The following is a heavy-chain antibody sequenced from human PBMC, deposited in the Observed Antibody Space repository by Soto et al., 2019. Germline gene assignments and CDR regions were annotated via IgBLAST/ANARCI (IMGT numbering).Heavy chain of an antibody. J-gene: IGHJ4*01. V-gene: IGHV3-15*07. Sequence: GGSLRLSCAASGFIFSTAWINWVRQAPGKGLEWVGRIKSKIDGGTTDFAASVKGRFAISRDDSQDTMFLQMNSLKSEDTAVYYCTTDSHFSTRLVRFDLWGRGTLVTV. CDR1: GFIFSTAW. CDR3: TTDSHFSTRLVRFDL. CDR2: IKSKIDGGTT. D-gene: IGHD3-3*02.